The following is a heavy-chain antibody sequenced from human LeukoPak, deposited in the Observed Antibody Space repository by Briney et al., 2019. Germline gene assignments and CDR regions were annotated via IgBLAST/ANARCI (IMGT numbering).Heavy chain of an antibody. CDR3: AKANSRYCSGGSCYSDYFDY. D-gene: IGHD2-15*01. CDR2: ISGSGGST. CDR1: GFIFSSYA. J-gene: IGHJ4*02. V-gene: IGHV3-23*01. Sequence: GGSLRLSCAASGFIFSSYAMSWVRQAPGKGLEWVSAISGSGGSTYYADSVKGRFTISRDNSKNTLYLQMNSLRAEDTAVYYCAKANSRYCSGGSCYSDYFDYWGQGTLVTVSS.